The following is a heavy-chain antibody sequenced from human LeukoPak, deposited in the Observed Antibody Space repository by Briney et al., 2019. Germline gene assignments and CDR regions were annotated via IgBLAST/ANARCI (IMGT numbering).Heavy chain of an antibody. V-gene: IGHV3-66*03. CDR3: AKDRRPYCGGDCYDYFDY. J-gene: IGHJ4*02. CDR1: GFTVSSNY. D-gene: IGHD2-21*02. CDR2: IYRSGST. Sequence: GGSLRLSCAASGFTVSSNYMNWVRQAPGKGLEWVSVIYRSGSTYYADSVKGRFTISRDNSKNTLYLQMNSLRAEDTAVYYCAKDRRPYCGGDCYDYFDYWGQGTLVTVSS.